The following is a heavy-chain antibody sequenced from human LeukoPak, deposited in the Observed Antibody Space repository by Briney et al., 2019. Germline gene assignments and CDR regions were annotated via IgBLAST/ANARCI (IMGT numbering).Heavy chain of an antibody. D-gene: IGHD3-10*02. J-gene: IGHJ6*04. V-gene: IGHV3-30*04. CDR1: GFTFSSYA. CDR2: ISYDGSNK. CDR3: AELGITMIGGV. Sequence: GRSLRLSCAASGFTFSSYAMHWVRQAPGKGLEWVGVISYDGSNKYYADSVKGRFTISRDKSKNTLYLQMNSLRAEDTAVYYCAELGITMIGGVWGKGTTVTISS.